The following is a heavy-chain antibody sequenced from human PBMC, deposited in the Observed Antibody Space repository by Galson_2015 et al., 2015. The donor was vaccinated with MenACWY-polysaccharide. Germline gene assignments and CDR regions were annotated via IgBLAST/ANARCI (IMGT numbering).Heavy chain of an antibody. D-gene: IGHD6-19*01. V-gene: IGHV1-8*01. Sequence: CKASGYTFTSYDINWVRQATGQGLEWMGWMSPNTAKTGYAQKFQGRVTMTRNTSISTAYMELSSLTSEDTAVYYCARGRRDTAVAATAAVFLDYWGQGILVTVSS. CDR2: MSPNTAKT. J-gene: IGHJ4*02. CDR3: ARGRRDTAVAATAAVFLDY. CDR1: GYTFTSYD.